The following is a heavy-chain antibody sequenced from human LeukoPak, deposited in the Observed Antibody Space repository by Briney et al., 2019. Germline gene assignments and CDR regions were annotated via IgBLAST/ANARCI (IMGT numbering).Heavy chain of an antibody. D-gene: IGHD2-21*02. V-gene: IGHV3-30*02. CDR3: AKVLAVTLYYMDV. CDR2: VRYDGVDN. J-gene: IGHJ6*03. CDR1: GVTFATYG. Sequence: GSLRLSCAAAGVTFATYGMHWFRQAPAKGLEWVAFVRYDGVDNYYEDSVKGRFTISRDNSENTLYLQMNCLRVADTAVYFCAKVLAVTLYYMDVWGKGTTVTVS.